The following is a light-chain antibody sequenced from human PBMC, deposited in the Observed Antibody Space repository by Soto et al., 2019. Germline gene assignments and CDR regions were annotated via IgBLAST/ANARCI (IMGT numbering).Light chain of an antibody. CDR3: QQSAGSPRT. CDR2: SAS. Sequence: EIMLSQSPGTVSLSPGERGTLSCRASQNLGTLYLAWFQQKSGQAPRLLIYSASRRATGIPDRFTGSGSGTDFTLTINRVEPEDCAVYFCQQSAGSPRTFGQGSMADNK. V-gene: IGKV3-20*01. CDR1: QNLGTLY. J-gene: IGKJ1*01.